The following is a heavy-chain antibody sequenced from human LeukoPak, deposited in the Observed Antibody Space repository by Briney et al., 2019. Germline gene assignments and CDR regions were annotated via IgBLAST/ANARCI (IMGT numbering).Heavy chain of an antibody. J-gene: IGHJ4*02. Sequence: SRTLSLTCAISGDSVSSNSAAWNWIRQSPSRGLEWLGRTYYRSKWYNDYAVSVKSRITINPDTSKNQFSLQLNSVTPEDTAVYYCARGRVDILTGYYFFDYWGQGTLVTVSS. CDR3: ARGRVDILTGYYFFDY. CDR2: TYYRSKWYN. CDR1: GDSVSSNSAA. D-gene: IGHD3-9*01. V-gene: IGHV6-1*01.